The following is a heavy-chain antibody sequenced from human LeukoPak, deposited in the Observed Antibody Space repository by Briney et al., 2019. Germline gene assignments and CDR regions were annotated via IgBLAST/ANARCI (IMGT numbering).Heavy chain of an antibody. CDR2: ISYDGSND. D-gene: IGHD2-2*01. Sequence: PGGSLRLSCAASGFTFRSYGMHWVRQAPGKGLEWVAFISYDGSNDNCADSVKGRFTISRDNAKNSLYLQMNSLRAEDTAVYYCARVGVVPAAQDTEYFQHWGQGTLVTVSS. J-gene: IGHJ1*01. V-gene: IGHV3-30*03. CDR1: GFTFRSYG. CDR3: ARVGVVPAAQDTEYFQH.